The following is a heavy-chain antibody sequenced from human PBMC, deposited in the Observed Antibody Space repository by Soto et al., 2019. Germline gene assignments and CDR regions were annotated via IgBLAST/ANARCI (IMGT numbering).Heavy chain of an antibody. D-gene: IGHD1-20*01. CDR1: GFTFSSYS. J-gene: IGHJ4*02. CDR2: ISSSSSYI. CDR3: ARDKFGITGMGHDY. Sequence: GGSLRLSCAASGFTFSSYSMNWVRQAPGKGLEWVSSISSSSSYIYYADSVKGRFTISRDNAKNSLYLQMNSLRAEDTAVYYCARDKFGITGMGHDYWGQGTLVTVSS. V-gene: IGHV3-21*01.